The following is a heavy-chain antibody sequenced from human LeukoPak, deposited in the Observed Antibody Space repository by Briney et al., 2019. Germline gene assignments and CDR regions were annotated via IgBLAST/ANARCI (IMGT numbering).Heavy chain of an antibody. CDR3: ARLPPSGSLGVTDAFDI. Sequence: ETLSLTCTVSGGTINNYYWTWIRQPPGKRLEWIGYMYYIGTTNYNPSFTSRVTMSVDPSKNQFSLQLTSVTLADTAVYYCARLPPSGSLGVTDAFDIWGQGTMVTVSS. V-gene: IGHV4-59*01. CDR2: MYYIGTT. D-gene: IGHD3-3*01. J-gene: IGHJ3*02. CDR1: GGTINNYY.